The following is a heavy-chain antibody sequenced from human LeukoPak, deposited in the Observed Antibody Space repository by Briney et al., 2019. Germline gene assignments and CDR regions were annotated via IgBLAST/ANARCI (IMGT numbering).Heavy chain of an antibody. CDR1: GGSFSGYY. CDR3: ARGRRIIDY. Sequence: PSETLSLTCAVYGGSFSGYYWSWIRQPPGKGLEWIGEINHSGSTNYNPSLKSRVTISVDTSKNQFYLKLSSVTAADTAVYYCARGRRIIDYWGQGTLVTVSS. D-gene: IGHD3-10*01. V-gene: IGHV4-34*01. CDR2: INHSGST. J-gene: IGHJ4*02.